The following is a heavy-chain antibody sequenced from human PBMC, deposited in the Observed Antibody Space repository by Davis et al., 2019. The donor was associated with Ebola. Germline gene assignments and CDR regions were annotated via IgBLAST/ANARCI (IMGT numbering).Heavy chain of an antibody. CDR3: ARDVEGTYRFRMDV. Sequence: SVKVSCKASGYTFTSYGISWVRQAPGQGLEWMGRIIPILGIANYAQKFQGRVTITADKSTSTAYMELSSLRSEDTAVYYCARDVEGTYRFRMDVWGQGTTVTVSS. CDR2: IIPILGIA. D-gene: IGHD1-1*01. CDR1: GYTFTSYG. J-gene: IGHJ6*02. V-gene: IGHV1-69*04.